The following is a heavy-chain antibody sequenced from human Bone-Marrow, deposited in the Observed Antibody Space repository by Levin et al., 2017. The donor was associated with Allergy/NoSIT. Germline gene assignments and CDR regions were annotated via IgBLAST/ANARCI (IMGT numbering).Heavy chain of an antibody. CDR1: GGSISSYY. V-gene: IGHV4-59*01. Sequence: PSETLSLTCTVSGGSISSYYWSWIRQPPGKGLEWIGYIYYSGSTNYNPSLKSRVTISVDTSKNQFSLKLSSVTAADTAVYYCARAPINYGDYRYYGMDVWGQGTTVTVSS. D-gene: IGHD4-17*01. CDR2: IYYSGST. CDR3: ARAPINYGDYRYYGMDV. J-gene: IGHJ6*02.